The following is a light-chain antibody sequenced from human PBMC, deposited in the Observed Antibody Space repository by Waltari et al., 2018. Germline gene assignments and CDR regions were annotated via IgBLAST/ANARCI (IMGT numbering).Light chain of an antibody. CDR3: QQYETTPLT. CDR2: WAS. Sequence: DILMIQSPDSLSVSLVERATINCKSCQSILNSSSNKNHLAWYQHKPGQPPRLLISWASSRESGVPDRFSGSGSGTDFTLTISGLQTEDVAVYSCQQYETTPLTFGPGTKVEI. J-gene: IGKJ3*01. CDR1: QSILNSSSNKNH. V-gene: IGKV4-1*01.